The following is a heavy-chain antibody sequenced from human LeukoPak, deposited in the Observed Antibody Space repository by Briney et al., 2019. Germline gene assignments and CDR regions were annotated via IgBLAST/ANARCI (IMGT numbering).Heavy chain of an antibody. CDR1: GNSFTNYW. J-gene: IGHJ4*02. CDR2: IYPGYSDA. CDR3: ARRYSGSDFYFDY. Sequence: GESLKISCKGSGNSFTNYWIGWVRQMPGKGLEGLGSIYPGYSDARYSPSSQVQFTISIDKYITTTYLHWSSLKASDTAMYYCARRYSGSDFYFDYWGQGTLVTVSS. D-gene: IGHD5-12*01. V-gene: IGHV5-51*01.